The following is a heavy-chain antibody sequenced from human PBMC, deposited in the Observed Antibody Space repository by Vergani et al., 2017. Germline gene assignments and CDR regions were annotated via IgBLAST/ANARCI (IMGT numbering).Heavy chain of an antibody. V-gene: IGHV1-2*02. D-gene: IGHD6-13*01. CDR2: INPNSGGT. CDR1: GYTFAGYN. J-gene: IGHJ4*02. CDR3: ARGWSGYSTSWFFEY. Sequence: QVQLVQSGAEVKKPGASVKVSCKASGYTFAGYNIHWVRQAPGQGLELMGWINPNSGGTNYAQKFQGRVTMTRDTSINTAYMELSRLRSDDTAVDYCARGWSGYSTSWFFEYWGQGTLVTVSS.